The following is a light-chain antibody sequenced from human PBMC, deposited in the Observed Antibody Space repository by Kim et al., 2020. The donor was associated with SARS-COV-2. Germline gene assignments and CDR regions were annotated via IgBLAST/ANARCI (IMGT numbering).Light chain of an antibody. CDR2: GAS. Sequence: EVVMTQSPVTLSVSPGERATLSCRASQSVGSNLAWYQQISGQAPRLLIYGASLRATGIPVRFSGSGSGTEFTLTISGLQSEDFAVYYCQQYGNWPPYTFGQGTKLEI. V-gene: IGKV3D-15*01. CDR1: QSVGSN. J-gene: IGKJ2*01. CDR3: QQYGNWPPYT.